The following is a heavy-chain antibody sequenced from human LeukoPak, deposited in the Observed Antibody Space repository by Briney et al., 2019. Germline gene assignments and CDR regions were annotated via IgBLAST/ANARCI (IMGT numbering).Heavy chain of an antibody. CDR3: ARVQVGATIPYDYYFDY. V-gene: IGHV4-39*07. D-gene: IGHD1-26*01. Sequence: SETLSPTCTVSGGSISSGSYYWGWIRQPPGKGLGWIGSIYYSGSTYYNPSLKSRVTISVDTSKNQFSLKLSSVTAADTAVYYCARVQVGATIPYDYYFDYWGQGTLVTVSS. CDR2: IYYSGST. J-gene: IGHJ4*02. CDR1: GGSISSGSYY.